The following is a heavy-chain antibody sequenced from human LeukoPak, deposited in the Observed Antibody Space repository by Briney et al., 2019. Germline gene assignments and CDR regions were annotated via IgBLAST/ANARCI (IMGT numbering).Heavy chain of an antibody. CDR3: ARGHSGGYSGDYYYGLDV. Sequence: SETLSLTCTVSGGSISSYYWSWIRQPPGKGLEWIGYIYYSGSTNYNPSLESRVTISVDTSKNQFSLKLSSVTAAATALYYCARGHSGGYSGDYYYGLDVWGQGTTVTVSS. CDR1: GGSISSYY. V-gene: IGHV4-59*01. CDR2: IYYSGST. J-gene: IGHJ6*02. D-gene: IGHD1-26*01.